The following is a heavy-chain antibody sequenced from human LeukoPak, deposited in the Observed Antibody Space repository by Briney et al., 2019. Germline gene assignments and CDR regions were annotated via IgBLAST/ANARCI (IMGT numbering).Heavy chain of an antibody. CDR1: GFTFSSYA. Sequence: GGSLRLSCAASGFTFSSYAMSWVRQAPGKGLEWVSGISGSGGSTHYADSVEGRFTISRDNSKNTLYLQMNSLRAEDTAVYYCAKDRRGCTSTSCYYRFDYWGQGTLVTVSS. J-gene: IGHJ4*02. CDR3: AKDRRGCTSTSCYYRFDY. V-gene: IGHV3-23*01. D-gene: IGHD2-2*01. CDR2: ISGSGGST.